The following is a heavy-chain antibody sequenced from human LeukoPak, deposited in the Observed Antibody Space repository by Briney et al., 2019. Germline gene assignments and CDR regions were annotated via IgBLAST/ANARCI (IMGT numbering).Heavy chain of an antibody. V-gene: IGHV1-69*04. J-gene: IGHJ3*02. CDR1: GFTFSSYA. CDR2: IIPILGIA. Sequence: PGGSLRLSCAASGFTFSSYAISWVRQAPGQGLEWMGRIIPILGIANYAQKFQGRVTITADKSTSTAYMELSSLRSEDTAVYYCARVTPGAFDIWGQGTMVTVSS. D-gene: IGHD1-14*01. CDR3: ARVTPGAFDI.